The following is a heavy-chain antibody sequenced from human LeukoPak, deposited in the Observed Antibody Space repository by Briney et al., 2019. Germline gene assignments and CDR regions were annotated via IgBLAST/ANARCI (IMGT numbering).Heavy chain of an antibody. V-gene: IGHV3-23*01. CDR1: GFTFSSYA. CDR3: AKAQGRDWNASGGDYYFDY. CDR2: ISGSGGST. Sequence: GGSLRLSCAASGFTFSSYAMIWVRQAPGKGLEWVSAISGSGGSTNYADSVKGRLTISRDNSKNTLYVQMNSLRAEDTAVYYCAKAQGRDWNASGGDYYFDYWGQGTLVTVSS. J-gene: IGHJ4*02. D-gene: IGHD1-1*01.